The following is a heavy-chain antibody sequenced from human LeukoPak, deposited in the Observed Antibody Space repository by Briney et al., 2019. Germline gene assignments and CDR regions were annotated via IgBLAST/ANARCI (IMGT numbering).Heavy chain of an antibody. D-gene: IGHD6-6*01. CDR2: IFYLGST. CDR1: GFTFSDYY. V-gene: IGHV4-30-4*08. Sequence: LRLSCAASGFTFSDYYMSWIRQPPGKGLEWIGYIFYLGSTYYNLSLKSRVTMSVDTSKNQFSLILRSVTAADTAVYYCARKYPDHWFDPWGQGTLVTVSS. CDR3: ARKYPDHWFDP. J-gene: IGHJ5*02.